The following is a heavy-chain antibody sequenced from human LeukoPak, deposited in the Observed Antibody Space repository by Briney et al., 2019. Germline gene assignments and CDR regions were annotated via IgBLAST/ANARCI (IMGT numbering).Heavy chain of an antibody. V-gene: IGHV3-30-3*01. CDR2: ISYDGSNK. CDR1: GFTFSSYA. Sequence: GGSLRLSCAASGFTFSSYAMHWVRQAPGKGLEWVAVISYDGSNKYYAGSVKGRFTISRDNSKNTLYLQMNSLRTEDTAVYYCAGTIGIVGPTTGIDYWGQGTLVTVSS. J-gene: IGHJ4*02. CDR3: AGTIGIVGPTTGIDY. D-gene: IGHD1-26*01.